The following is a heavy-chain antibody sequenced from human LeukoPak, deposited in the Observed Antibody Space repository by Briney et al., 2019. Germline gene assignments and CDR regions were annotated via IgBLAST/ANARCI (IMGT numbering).Heavy chain of an antibody. J-gene: IGHJ4*02. Sequence: SVKVSCKASGGTFSSYAISWVRQAPGQGLEWMGRIIPIFGTANYAQKFQGRVTITTDESTSTAYMELSSLRSEDTAVYYCATWVFIGSGHLRYWGQGTLVTVSS. D-gene: IGHD6-19*01. CDR2: IIPIFGTA. CDR3: ATWVFIGSGHLRY. CDR1: GGTFSSYA. V-gene: IGHV1-69*05.